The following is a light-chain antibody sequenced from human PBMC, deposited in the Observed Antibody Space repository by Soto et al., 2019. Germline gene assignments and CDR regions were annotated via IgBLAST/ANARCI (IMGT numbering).Light chain of an antibody. CDR2: AAS. Sequence: IQLTQSPSSLSASLGDRVTITCRASETISDFLNWYQHKPGTAPKLLIYAASTLQSGVPSRFSGSGSGTDFTLTISSLQPEDFATYYCQQLNTYPRTFGPGTKVDIK. V-gene: IGKV1-9*01. CDR3: QQLNTYPRT. CDR1: ETISDF. J-gene: IGKJ3*01.